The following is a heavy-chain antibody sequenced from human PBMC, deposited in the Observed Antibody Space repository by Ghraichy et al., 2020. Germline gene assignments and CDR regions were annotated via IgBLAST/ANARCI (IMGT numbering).Heavy chain of an antibody. Sequence: SQTLSLTCTVSGGSISSSSYYWGWIRQPPGKGLEWIGSIYYSGSTYYNPSLKSRVTISVDTSKNQFSLKLSSVTAADTAVYYCVRHTVTRDYWGQGTLVTVSS. V-gene: IGHV4-39*01. J-gene: IGHJ4*02. CDR2: IYYSGST. D-gene: IGHD4-17*01. CDR3: VRHTVTRDY. CDR1: GGSISSSSYY.